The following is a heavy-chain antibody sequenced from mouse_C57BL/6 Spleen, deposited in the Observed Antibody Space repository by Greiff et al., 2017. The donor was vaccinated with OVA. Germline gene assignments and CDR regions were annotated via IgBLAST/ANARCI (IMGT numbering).Heavy chain of an antibody. Sequence: QVQLKQSGAELVRPGASVTLSCKASGYTFTDYEMHWVKQTPVHGLEWIGAIDPETGGTASNQKFKGKAILTADKSSSTAYMELRSLTSEDSAVYDCTYFYYGNSGYFDVWGTGTTVTVSS. CDR1: GYTFTDYE. D-gene: IGHD2-1*01. J-gene: IGHJ1*03. CDR3: TYFYYGNSGYFDV. V-gene: IGHV1-15*01. CDR2: IDPETGGT.